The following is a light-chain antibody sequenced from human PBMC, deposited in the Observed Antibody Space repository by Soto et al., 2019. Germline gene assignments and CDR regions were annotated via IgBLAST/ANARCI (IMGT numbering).Light chain of an antibody. CDR2: EVT. Sequence: QSVLTQPASVSGSPGQSITISCTGTSFDIGGYYYVSWYQHHPGKAPKLIISEVTNRPSGVSSRFSGSKSGNTASLTISGLQAEDEADYYCTSYTSRTTLIFGGGTQLTVL. CDR1: SFDIGGYYY. J-gene: IGLJ2*01. CDR3: TSYTSRTTLI. V-gene: IGLV2-14*01.